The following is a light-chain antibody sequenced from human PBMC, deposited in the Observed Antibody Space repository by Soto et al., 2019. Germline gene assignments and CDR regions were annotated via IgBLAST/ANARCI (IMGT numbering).Light chain of an antibody. J-gene: IGLJ3*02. CDR3: SSYTSSSSLKWV. CDR2: EVS. CDR1: GSDVGGYNY. Sequence: QSALTQPASVSGSPGQSITISCTGTGSDVGGYNYVSWYQQHPGKAPKLMIYEVSNRPSGVSNRFSGSKSGNTASLTISGVQAEDEADYYCSSYTSSSSLKWVFGGGTKLTVL. V-gene: IGLV2-14*01.